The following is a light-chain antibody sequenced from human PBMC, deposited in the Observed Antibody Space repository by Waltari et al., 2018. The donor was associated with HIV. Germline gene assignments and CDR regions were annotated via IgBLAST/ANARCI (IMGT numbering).Light chain of an antibody. J-gene: IGLJ2*01. CDR3: SSYAGSNNLL. CDR2: DVN. V-gene: IGLV2-8*01. CDR1: SSDIGPYKY. Sequence: QSALTQPPSASGSPGQSVTISCTGTSSDIGPYKYVPWYQQHPGRAPKLLLYDVNQRPSGVPCRFSGSKSGNRASLTVSGLQPDDEADYYCSSYAGSNNLLFGGGTKLTVL.